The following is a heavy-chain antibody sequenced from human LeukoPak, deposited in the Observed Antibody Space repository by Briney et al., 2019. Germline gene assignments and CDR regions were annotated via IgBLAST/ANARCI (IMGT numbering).Heavy chain of an antibody. CDR2: INPNSGGT. V-gene: IGHV1-2*04. CDR1: GYTFTGYY. D-gene: IGHD5-12*01. Sequence: GASVKVSCKASGYTFTGYYMHWVRQAPGQGLEWMGWINPNSGGTNYAQKFQGWVTMTRDTSISTAYMELSRLRSDDTAVYYCARSYSGYHLLFDYWGQGTLVTVSS. CDR3: ARSYSGYHLLFDY. J-gene: IGHJ4*02.